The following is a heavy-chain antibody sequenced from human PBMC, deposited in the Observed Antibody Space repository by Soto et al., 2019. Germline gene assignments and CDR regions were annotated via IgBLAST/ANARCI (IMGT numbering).Heavy chain of an antibody. V-gene: IGHV4-38-2*01. CDR1: GYSISSGYY. CDR2: IYHSGST. CDR3: ASENRGYCSSTSCYIRDQYTWFYP. J-gene: IGHJ5*02. D-gene: IGHD2-2*02. Sequence: SETLSLTCAVSGYSISSGYYWGWIRQPPGKGLEWIGSIYHSGSTYYNPSLKSRVTISVDTSKNQFSLKLSSVTAAATAVDYCASENRGYCSSTSCYIRDQYTWFYPRGQETLVTVSS.